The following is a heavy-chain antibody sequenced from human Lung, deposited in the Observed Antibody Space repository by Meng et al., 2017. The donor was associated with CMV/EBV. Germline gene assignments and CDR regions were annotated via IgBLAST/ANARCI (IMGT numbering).Heavy chain of an antibody. Sequence: SXAASGFTFRNYWMTWVRQAPGKGLEWVANIKEDGGVKYYVDSVKGRFTVSRDNAKNSVFLQMNSLRAEDTAVYYCARIGYRSSSEGYWGQGTLVTVSS. CDR2: IKEDGGVK. D-gene: IGHD6-6*01. J-gene: IGHJ4*02. CDR1: GFTFRNYW. V-gene: IGHV3-7*01. CDR3: ARIGYRSSSEGY.